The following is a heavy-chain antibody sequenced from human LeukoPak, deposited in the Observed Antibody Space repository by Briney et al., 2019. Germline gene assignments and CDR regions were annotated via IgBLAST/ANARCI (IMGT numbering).Heavy chain of an antibody. D-gene: IGHD3-3*01. Sequence: ASVKVSCKASGHTFTGYYMHWVRQAPGQGLEWMGRINPNSGGTNYAQKFQGRVTMTRDTSISTAYMELSRLRSDDTAVYYCAREHPDFWSGKLGIHYWGQGTLVTVSS. J-gene: IGHJ4*02. V-gene: IGHV1-2*06. CDR1: GHTFTGYY. CDR3: AREHPDFWSGKLGIHY. CDR2: INPNSGGT.